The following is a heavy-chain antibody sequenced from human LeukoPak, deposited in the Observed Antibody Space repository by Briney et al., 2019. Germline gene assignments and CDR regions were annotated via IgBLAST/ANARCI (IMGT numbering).Heavy chain of an antibody. CDR1: GLTFSSSW. CDR2: INPDGNKK. J-gene: IGHJ4*02. V-gene: IGHV3-7*01. CDR3: ARDLAYSRLDY. D-gene: IGHD5-18*01. Sequence: GGSLRLSCAVSGLTFSSSWMDWVRQAPGKGLEWVASINPDGNKKYSADSVKGRFTISRDNAENSLYQQMNSLRVEDTAFYYCARDLAYSRLDYWGQGMLVTVSS.